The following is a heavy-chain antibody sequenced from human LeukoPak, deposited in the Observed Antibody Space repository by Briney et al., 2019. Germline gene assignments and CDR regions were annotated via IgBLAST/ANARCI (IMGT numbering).Heavy chain of an antibody. Sequence: SQTLSLTCTVSGGSISSGGYYWSWIRQPPGKGLEWIGYIYYSGSTYYNPSLKSRVTISVDTSKNQFSLKLSSVTAADTAVYYYARDSVCSGGSCHENWFDPWGQGTLVTVSS. V-gene: IGHV4-30-4*08. CDR1: GGSISSGGYY. CDR3: ARDSVCSGGSCHENWFDP. D-gene: IGHD2-15*01. J-gene: IGHJ5*02. CDR2: IYYSGST.